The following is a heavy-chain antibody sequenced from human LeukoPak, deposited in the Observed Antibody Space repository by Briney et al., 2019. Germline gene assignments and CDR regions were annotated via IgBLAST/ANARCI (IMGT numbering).Heavy chain of an antibody. CDR3: ASLSNTDKDDY. CDR1: GFTFSSYW. Sequence: GGSLRLSRAASGFTFSSYWMSWVRQAPGKGLEWVANIKQDGSEKYYVDSVKGRFTISRDNAKNSLYLQMNSLRAEDTAVYYCASLSNTDKDDYWGQGTLVTVSS. CDR2: IKQDGSEK. D-gene: IGHD1/OR15-1a*01. V-gene: IGHV3-7*01. J-gene: IGHJ4*02.